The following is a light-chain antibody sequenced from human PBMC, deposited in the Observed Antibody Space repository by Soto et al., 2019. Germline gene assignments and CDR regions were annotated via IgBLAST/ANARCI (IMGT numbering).Light chain of an antibody. CDR3: QQRTNWPRT. CDR2: DAS. V-gene: IGKV3-11*01. Sequence: EIVLTQSPGTLSLSPGERATLSCRASQSVSSYLAWYQQKPGQAPRLLIDDASNRATGIPARFSGSGSGTDFTLTISSLEPEDFAVYYCQQRTNWPRTFGQGSKVEIK. CDR1: QSVSSY. J-gene: IGKJ1*01.